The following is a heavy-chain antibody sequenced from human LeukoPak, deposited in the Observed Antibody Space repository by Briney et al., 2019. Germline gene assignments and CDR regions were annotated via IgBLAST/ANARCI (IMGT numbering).Heavy chain of an antibody. CDR1: GFTFSRYW. CDR2: ISSSSSYI. V-gene: IGHV3-21*01. J-gene: IGHJ4*02. Sequence: GGSLRLSCAASGFTFSRYWMHWVRQAPGKGLEWVSSISSSSSYIYYADSVKGRFTISRDNAKNSLYLQMNSLRAEDTAVYYCAKERSYLLDYWGQGTLVTVSS. CDR3: AKERSYLLDY. D-gene: IGHD1-26*01.